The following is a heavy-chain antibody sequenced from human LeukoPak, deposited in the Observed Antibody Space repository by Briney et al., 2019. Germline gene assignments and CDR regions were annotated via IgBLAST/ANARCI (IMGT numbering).Heavy chain of an antibody. CDR3: ARDSKWFDAFDI. Sequence: GGSLRLSCAASGSTFRTYAMTWVRQAPGKGLEWVSAISGSGGSTYYADSVKGRLTISRDNSKNTLYLQMNSLRAEDTAVYYCARDSKWFDAFDIWGQGTMVTVSS. D-gene: IGHD2-8*01. J-gene: IGHJ3*02. CDR1: GSTFRTYA. V-gene: IGHV3-23*01. CDR2: ISGSGGST.